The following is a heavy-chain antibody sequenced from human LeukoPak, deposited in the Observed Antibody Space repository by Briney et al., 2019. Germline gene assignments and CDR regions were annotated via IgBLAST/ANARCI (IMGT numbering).Heavy chain of an antibody. V-gene: IGHV4-34*01. D-gene: IGHD6-13*01. CDR3: ASKGRIAAFSGGLDY. CDR2: INHSGST. Sequence: SETLSLTCAVYGGSFSGYYWSWIRQPPGKGLEWIGEINHSGSTNYNPSLKSRVTISVDTSKNQFSLELSSVTAADTAVYYCASKGRIAAFSGGLDYWGQGTLVTVSS. J-gene: IGHJ4*02. CDR1: GGSFSGYY.